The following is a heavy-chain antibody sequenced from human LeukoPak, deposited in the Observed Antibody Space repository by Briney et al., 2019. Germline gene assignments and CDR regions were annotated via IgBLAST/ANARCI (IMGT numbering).Heavy chain of an antibody. CDR3: ARDLEPDGYNSGPFDY. Sequence: TGGSLRLSCAASGFTFSDYYMSWIRQAPGKGLEWVSYISSSGSTIYYADSVKGRFTISRDNAKNSLYLQMNSLRAEDTAVYYCARDLEPDGYNSGPFDYWGQGTLVTVSS. CDR2: ISSSGSTI. V-gene: IGHV3-11*04. D-gene: IGHD5-24*01. J-gene: IGHJ4*02. CDR1: GFTFSDYY.